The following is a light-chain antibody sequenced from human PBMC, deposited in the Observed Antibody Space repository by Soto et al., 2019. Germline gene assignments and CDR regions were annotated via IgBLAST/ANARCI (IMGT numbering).Light chain of an antibody. V-gene: IGKV1D-12*01. CDR1: QVISSW. J-gene: IGKJ2*01. Sequence: DIQMTQSPSSVSASVGDRVTITCRASQVISSWVAWYQQQPGKVPKLLIYAASYLQSGVPSRFSGSGSGSEFTLTITGLQPEDSGTYYCQAANSFPYSFGQGTKLEIK. CDR2: AAS. CDR3: QAANSFPYS.